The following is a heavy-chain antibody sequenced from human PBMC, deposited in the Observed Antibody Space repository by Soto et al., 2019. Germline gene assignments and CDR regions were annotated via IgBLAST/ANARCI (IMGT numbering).Heavy chain of an antibody. Sequence: GGSLRLSCAASGFSFSSHWMHWIRQAPEKGLVWVSHINRDGSSTAYADSVKGRFTISRDNAKNTLYLQMDSLRADDTAVYYCAKTPLSYCSSTSCYPYFDYWGRGTLVTVSS. CDR1: GFSFSSHW. CDR3: AKTPLSYCSSTSCYPYFDY. J-gene: IGHJ4*02. V-gene: IGHV3-74*01. D-gene: IGHD2-2*01. CDR2: INRDGSST.